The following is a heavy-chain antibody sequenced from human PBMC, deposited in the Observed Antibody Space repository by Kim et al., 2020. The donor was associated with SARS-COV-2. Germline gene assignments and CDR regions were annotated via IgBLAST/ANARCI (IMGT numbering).Heavy chain of an antibody. CDR2: ISGYNGKT. Sequence: ASVKVSCKASGYTFTNYGISWARQAPGQGLEWMGWISGYNGKTKDSQKFQGRVTMTIDTTTSTAYMELRSLRSDDSAVYYCARDRSGVGATPFDLWGQGTLVSVSS. J-gene: IGHJ4*02. D-gene: IGHD1-26*01. CDR1: GYTFTNYG. CDR3: ARDRSGVGATPFDL. V-gene: IGHV1-18*04.